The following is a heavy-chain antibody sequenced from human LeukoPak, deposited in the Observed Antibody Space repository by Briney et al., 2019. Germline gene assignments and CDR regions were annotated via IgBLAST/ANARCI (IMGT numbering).Heavy chain of an antibody. CDR3: ARDSYDSDSSGIFGAFDI. J-gene: IGHJ3*02. CDR1: RFTFDDYP. V-gene: IGHV3-9*01. D-gene: IGHD3-22*01. Sequence: GGSLRLSCAASRFTFDDYPMHWVRQAPGKGLEWVSGISWNSGSIGYADSVKGRFTISRDNAKNSLYLQMNSLRAEDTALYYCARDSYDSDSSGIFGAFDIWGQGTMVTVSS. CDR2: ISWNSGSI.